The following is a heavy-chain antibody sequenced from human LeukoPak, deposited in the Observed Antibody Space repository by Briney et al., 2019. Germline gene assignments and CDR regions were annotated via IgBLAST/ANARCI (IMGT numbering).Heavy chain of an antibody. CDR3: AIQLRFGWFDP. CDR1: GYSFTTYW. CDR2: IYPDDSDT. Sequence: GESLKISCKGSGYSFTTYWIGWVRQMPGKGLEFMGIIYPDDSDTRYSPSFQGQVTISADKSINTAYLQWSSLKASDTAIYYCAIQLRFGWFDPWGQGTLVTVSS. D-gene: IGHD3-3*01. J-gene: IGHJ5*02. V-gene: IGHV5-51*01.